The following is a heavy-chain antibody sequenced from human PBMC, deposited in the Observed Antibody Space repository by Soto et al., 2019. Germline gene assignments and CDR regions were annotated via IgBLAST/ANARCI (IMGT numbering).Heavy chain of an antibody. D-gene: IGHD3-22*01. V-gene: IGHV1-69*13. CDR3: ARADIVVVITTIYYYGMDV. J-gene: IGHJ6*02. CDR2: IIPIFGTA. Sequence: SVKVSCKASGGTFSSYAISWARQAPGQGLEWMGGIIPIFGTANYAQKFQGRVTITADESTSTAYMELSSLRSEDTAVYYCARADIVVVITTIYYYGMDVWGQGTTVTVSS. CDR1: GGTFSSYA.